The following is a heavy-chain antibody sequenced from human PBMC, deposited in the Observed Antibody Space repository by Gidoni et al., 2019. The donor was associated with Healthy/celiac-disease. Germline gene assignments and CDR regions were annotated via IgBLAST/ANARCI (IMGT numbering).Heavy chain of an antibody. CDR2: IWYDGSNK. V-gene: IGHV3-33*01. CDR1: GFTFSSYG. CDR3: ARDWGRNWFDP. Sequence: QVQLVESGGGVVQHGRSLRLSCAASGFTFSSYGMHWVRQAPGKGLEWVAVIWYDGSNKYYADSVKGRFTISRDNSKNTLYLQMNSLRAEDTAVYYCARDWGRNWFDPWGQGTLVTVSS. J-gene: IGHJ5*02. D-gene: IGHD3-16*01.